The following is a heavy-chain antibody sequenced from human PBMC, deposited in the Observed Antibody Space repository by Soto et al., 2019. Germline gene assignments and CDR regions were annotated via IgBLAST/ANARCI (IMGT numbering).Heavy chain of an antibody. CDR1: GFTVSSDS. V-gene: IGHV3-53*02. Sequence: EVQLVETGGDLIQPGGSLRLSCAASGFTVSSDSMTWVRQAPGKGLAWISIIYSDNNTDYADSVKARFSISRDTSTNILYLKMNSVRAEDTAEYYCARHFSAMGVWGQGTTVSVSS. CDR3: ARHFSAMGV. J-gene: IGHJ6*02. CDR2: IYSDNNT.